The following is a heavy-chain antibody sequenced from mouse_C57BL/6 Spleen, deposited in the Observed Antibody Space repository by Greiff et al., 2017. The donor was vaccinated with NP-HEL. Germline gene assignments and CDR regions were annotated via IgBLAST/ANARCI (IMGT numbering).Heavy chain of an antibody. Sequence: QVQLQQSDAELVKPGASVKISCKVSGYTFTDHTIHWMKQRPEQGLEWIGYIYPRDGSTKYNEKFKGKATLTADKSSSTAYRQLNSLTSEDSAVYFCARPNYYGSSHWYFDVWGTGTTVTVSS. J-gene: IGHJ1*03. CDR3: ARPNYYGSSHWYFDV. V-gene: IGHV1-78*01. CDR2: IYPRDGST. CDR1: GYTFTDHT. D-gene: IGHD1-1*01.